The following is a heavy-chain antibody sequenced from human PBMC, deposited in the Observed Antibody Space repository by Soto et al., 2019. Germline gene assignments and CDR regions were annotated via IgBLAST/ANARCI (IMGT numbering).Heavy chain of an antibody. CDR1: GFTFSSYS. V-gene: IGHV3-48*02. CDR2: ISSSSTI. Sequence: GGSLRLSCAASGFTFSSYSMNWVRQAPGKGLEWVSYISSSSTIYYADSVKGRFTISRDNAKNSLYLQMNSLRDEDTAVYYCARGIPIVVVVFDYWGQGTLVTVSS. J-gene: IGHJ4*02. CDR3: ARGIPIVVVVFDY. D-gene: IGHD3-22*01.